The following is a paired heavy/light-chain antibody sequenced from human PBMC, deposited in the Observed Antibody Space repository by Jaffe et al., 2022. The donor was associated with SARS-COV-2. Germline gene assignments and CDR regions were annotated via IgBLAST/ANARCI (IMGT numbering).Heavy chain of an antibody. D-gene: IGHD2-15*01. J-gene: IGHJ4*02. CDR1: GFTFSDYY. Sequence: QVQLVESGGGLVKPGGSLRLSCAASGFTFSDYYMSWIRQAPGKGLEWVSYISSSGSTIYYADSVKGRFTISRDNAKNSLYLQMNSLRAEDTAVYYCARAGVVAASPCDYWGQGTLVTVSS. V-gene: IGHV3-11*01. CDR2: ISSSGSTI. CDR3: ARAGVVAASPCDY.
Light chain of an antibody. CDR3: QQYYSTTWT. V-gene: IGKV4-1*01. CDR1: QSVLYSSNNKNY. CDR2: WAS. Sequence: DIVMTQSPDSLAVSLGERATINCKSSQSVLYSSNNKNYLAWYQQKPGQPPKLLIYWASTRESGVPDRFSGSGSGTDFTLTISSLQAEDVAVYYCQQYYSTTWTFGQGTKVEIK. J-gene: IGKJ1*01.